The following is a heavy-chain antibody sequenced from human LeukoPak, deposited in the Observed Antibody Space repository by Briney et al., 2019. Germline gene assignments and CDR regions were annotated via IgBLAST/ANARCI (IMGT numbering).Heavy chain of an antibody. J-gene: IGHJ4*02. V-gene: IGHV4-38-2*02. CDR3: ARDDWVVRGLLMRAVDY. CDR2: IYESGST. Sequence: SETLSLTCTVSGYSITYGYYWAWIRQPPGEGLEWIGSIYESGSTDYSPSLKSRVTTSVDTSKTQFSLRLNSVTGTDTAIYSCARDDWVVRGLLMRAVDYSGQGILVTVSA. D-gene: IGHD3-10*01. CDR1: GYSITYGYY.